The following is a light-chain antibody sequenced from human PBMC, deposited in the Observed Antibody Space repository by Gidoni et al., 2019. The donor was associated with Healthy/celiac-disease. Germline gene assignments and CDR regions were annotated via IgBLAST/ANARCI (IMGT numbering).Light chain of an antibody. CDR2: DVS. CDR1: SSDVGGYNY. J-gene: IGLJ2*01. CDR3: SSYTSSSTLV. Sequence: QSALTQHASVSGSPGQPITISCTGTSSDVGGYNYVSWYQQHPGKAPKLMIYDVSKRPSGVSNRFSGSKSGTTASLTISGLRAEDEADYYCSSYTSSSTLVFGGGTKLTVL. V-gene: IGLV2-14*01.